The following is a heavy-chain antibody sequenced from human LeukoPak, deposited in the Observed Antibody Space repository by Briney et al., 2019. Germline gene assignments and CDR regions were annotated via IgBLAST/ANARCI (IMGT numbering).Heavy chain of an antibody. Sequence: SETLSLTCAVYGGSFSNYYWSWIRQPPGKGLEWIGEINHSGSTNYNPSLKSRVTISVDTSKNQFSLKLSSVTAADTAVYYCARLITSSMTFDYWGQGTLVTVSS. D-gene: IGHD1-14*01. V-gene: IGHV4-34*01. CDR1: GGSFSNYY. CDR3: ARLITSSMTFDY. J-gene: IGHJ4*02. CDR2: INHSGST.